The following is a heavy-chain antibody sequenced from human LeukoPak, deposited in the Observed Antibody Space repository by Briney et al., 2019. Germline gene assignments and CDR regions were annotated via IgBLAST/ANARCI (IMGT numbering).Heavy chain of an antibody. CDR2: ISGSGGST. V-gene: IGHV3-23*01. CDR1: GFTFSSYA. J-gene: IGHJ4*02. Sequence: PGGSLRLSCAASGFTFSSYAMSWVRQAPGKGLEWVSAISGSGGSTYYADSVKGRFTISRDNSKNTLYLQMNSLRAEDTAVYYCAISPLMVRGVIVDYWGQGTLATVSS. CDR3: AISPLMVRGVIVDY. D-gene: IGHD3-10*01.